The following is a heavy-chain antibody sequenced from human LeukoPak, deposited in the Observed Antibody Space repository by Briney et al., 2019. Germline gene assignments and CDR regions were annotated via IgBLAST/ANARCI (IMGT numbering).Heavy chain of an antibody. D-gene: IGHD3-10*01. Sequence: PGGSLRLSCAASGFTFSTYAMSWVRQAPGKGLEWVSGLSSSGATTYYADSVKGRFTISRDNSKNMLYLQMNSLRAEDTVVYYCATYGSGTNYRKGFDYWGQGTLVTVSS. V-gene: IGHV3-23*01. CDR1: GFTFSTYA. CDR2: LSSSGATT. CDR3: ATYGSGTNYRKGFDY. J-gene: IGHJ4*02.